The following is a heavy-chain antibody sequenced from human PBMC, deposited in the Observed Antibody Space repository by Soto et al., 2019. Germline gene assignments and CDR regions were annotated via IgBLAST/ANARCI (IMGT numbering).Heavy chain of an antibody. D-gene: IGHD6-19*01. CDR3: ARDKRSSGSIHYYYGMDV. J-gene: IGHJ6*02. CDR2: IWYDGSNK. V-gene: IGHV3-33*01. Sequence: GESLKISCAASGFTFSSYGMHWVRQAPGKGLEWVAVIWYDGSNKYYADSVKGRFTISRDNSKNTLYLQMNSLRAEDTAVYYCARDKRSSGSIHYYYGMDVWGQGTTVTVSS. CDR1: GFTFSSYG.